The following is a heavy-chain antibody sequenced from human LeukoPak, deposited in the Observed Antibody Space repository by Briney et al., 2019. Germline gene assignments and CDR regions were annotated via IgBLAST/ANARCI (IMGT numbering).Heavy chain of an antibody. V-gene: IGHV3-23*01. Sequence: PGGSLRLSCAASGFTFSNAWMSWVRQAPGKGLEWVSAISGSGGSTYYADSVKGRFTISRDNSKNTLYLQMNSLRAEDTAVYYCAKGGYSYAVNWWGQGTLVTVSS. D-gene: IGHD5-18*01. CDR1: GFTFSNAW. J-gene: IGHJ4*02. CDR2: ISGSGGST. CDR3: AKGGYSYAVNW.